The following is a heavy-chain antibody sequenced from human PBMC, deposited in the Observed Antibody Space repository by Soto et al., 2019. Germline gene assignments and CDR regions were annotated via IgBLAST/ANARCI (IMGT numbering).Heavy chain of an antibody. CDR3: ARVSGYDFWSGYYYDYYYYGMDV. Sequence: QVQLVESGGGVVQPGRSLRLSCAASGFTFSSYGMHWVRQAPGKGLEWVAVIWYDGSNKYYADSVKGRFTISRDNSKNTLYLQMNSLRAEDTAVYYCARVSGYDFWSGYYYDYYYYGMDVWGQGTTVTVSS. V-gene: IGHV3-33*01. CDR2: IWYDGSNK. J-gene: IGHJ6*02. CDR1: GFTFSSYG. D-gene: IGHD3-3*01.